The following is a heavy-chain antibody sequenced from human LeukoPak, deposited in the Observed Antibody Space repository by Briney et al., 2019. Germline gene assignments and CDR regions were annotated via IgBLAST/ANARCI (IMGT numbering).Heavy chain of an antibody. J-gene: IGHJ4*02. Sequence: GGSLRLSCAASGFTFSSYGMHWVRQAPGKGLEWVAAILYDGSNKYYADSVKGRFTISRDNAKNTLYLQMNSLRAEDTAVYYCAREFSASYWGQGTLVTVSS. CDR2: ILYDGSNK. V-gene: IGHV3-30*03. CDR3: AREFSASY. D-gene: IGHD6-19*01. CDR1: GFTFSSYG.